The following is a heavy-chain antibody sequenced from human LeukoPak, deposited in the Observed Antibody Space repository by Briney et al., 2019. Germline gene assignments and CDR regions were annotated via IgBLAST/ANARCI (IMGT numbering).Heavy chain of an antibody. CDR3: ARSTNRLDS. V-gene: IGHV4-61*02. D-gene: IGHD1-14*01. CDR1: AASISGSISGGTYH. J-gene: IGHJ4*02. CDR2: MYNGGTT. Sequence: SGTLSLTCTVSAASISGSISGGTYHWNWIRHPAGTGLEWIGRMYNGGTTINYSPSLKSRVTISVDTSKNQFSLNVTSVTAADTAVYYCARSTNRLDSWGQGTLVTVSS.